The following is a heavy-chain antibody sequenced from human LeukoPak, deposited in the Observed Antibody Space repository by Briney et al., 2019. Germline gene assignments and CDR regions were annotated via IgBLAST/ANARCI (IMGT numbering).Heavy chain of an antibody. CDR3: AKAPPSITAAGNWLGP. CDR1: GYTFTGYY. J-gene: IGHJ5*02. V-gene: IGHV1-2*06. D-gene: IGHD6-13*01. Sequence: ASVKVSCKASGYTFTGYYIHWVRQAPGQGLEWMGRINPNTGGTDYAQKFQGRVTMTRDTSITTAYMELSRLTSDDTAIYYCAKAPPSITAAGNWLGPWGQGALVTVSS. CDR2: INPNTGGT.